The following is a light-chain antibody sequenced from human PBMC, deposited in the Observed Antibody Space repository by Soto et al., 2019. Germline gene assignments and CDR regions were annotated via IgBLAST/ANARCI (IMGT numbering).Light chain of an antibody. CDR1: QSISNY. Sequence: DIQMTQCPSTLSASVGDRVTITCRASQSISNYLAWYQQKPGKAPKPLIYKASTLESGVPSRFSGSGSGTEFTLTISSLQPDEFATYYCHQYSANSAFGPGTKVDIK. CDR2: KAS. V-gene: IGKV1-5*03. J-gene: IGKJ3*01. CDR3: HQYSANSA.